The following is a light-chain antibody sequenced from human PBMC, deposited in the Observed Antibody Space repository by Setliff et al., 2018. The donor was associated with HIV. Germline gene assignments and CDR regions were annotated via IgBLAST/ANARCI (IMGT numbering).Light chain of an antibody. CDR2: WAS. J-gene: IGKJ4*01. Sequence: DIVMTQSPDSLAVSLGERATINCTSTQSVLYSSNNRNYLAWYQQKPGQPPKLLIYWASTRESGVPDRFSGRGSGTDFSLTISSLQAEDVAVYYCQQYYSTLLTFGGGTKVDIK. CDR3: QQYYSTLLT. V-gene: IGKV4-1*01. CDR1: QSVLYSSNNRNY.